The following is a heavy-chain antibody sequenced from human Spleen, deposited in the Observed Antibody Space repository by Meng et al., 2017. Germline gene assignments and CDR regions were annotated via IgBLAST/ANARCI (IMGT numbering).Heavy chain of an antibody. V-gene: IGHV4-38-2*02. CDR1: GYSITSDYY. D-gene: IGHD1-26*01. CDR3: ATRGIS. CDR2: IHHGGTT. Sequence: SETLSLTCTVSGYSITSDYYWAWIRQPPGKGLEWIESIHHGGTTYYNPSLNSRVTISRDTSKNQFSLRLISVTAADTAEYYCATRGISWGKGTLVTVSS. J-gene: IGHJ5*02.